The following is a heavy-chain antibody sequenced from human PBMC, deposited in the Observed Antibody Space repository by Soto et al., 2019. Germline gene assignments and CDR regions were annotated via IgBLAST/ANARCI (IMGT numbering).Heavy chain of an antibody. CDR3: PRQGLVIYPTPSYGVDV. J-gene: IGHJ6*02. D-gene: IGHD3-9*01. CDR2: INAGNGNT. V-gene: IGHV1-3*01. CDR1: GGRFTSYA. Sequence: ASVKASCKAPGGRFTSYAVRWARQAPGQRLEWMGWINAGNGNTKYSQKFQGRVTITRDTSASTAYMELSSLRSEDTAVYYCPRQGLVIYPTPSYGVDVWGQGTTVTVSS.